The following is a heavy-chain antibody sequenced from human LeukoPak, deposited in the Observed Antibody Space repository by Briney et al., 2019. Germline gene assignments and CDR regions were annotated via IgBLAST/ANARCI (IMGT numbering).Heavy chain of an antibody. Sequence: GASVKVSCKASGYTFTSYAMNWVRQAPGQGLEWMGWINTNTGNPTYAQGFTGRFVFSLDTSVSTAYLQISSLKAEDTAVYYCATAPRQIVLEPATMDYWGQGTLVTVSS. CDR1: GYTFTSYA. J-gene: IGHJ4*02. CDR2: INTNTGNP. CDR3: ATAPRQIVLEPATMDY. D-gene: IGHD2-2*01. V-gene: IGHV7-4-1*02.